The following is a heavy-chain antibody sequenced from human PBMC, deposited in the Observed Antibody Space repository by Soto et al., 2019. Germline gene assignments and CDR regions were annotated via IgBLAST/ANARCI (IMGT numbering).Heavy chain of an antibody. CDR2: ISAYNGDT. V-gene: IGHV1-18*01. CDR3: ARGTYGVFHY. CDR1: GYTFTNYG. Sequence: ASVKVSCKASGYTFTNYGINWVRQAPGQGLEWMGWISAYNGDTDYAQKLQGRVTVTTDTSSNTAFMELRSLRSDDTAVYYCARGTYGVFHYWGQGXLVTVSS. D-gene: IGHD2-8*01. J-gene: IGHJ4*02.